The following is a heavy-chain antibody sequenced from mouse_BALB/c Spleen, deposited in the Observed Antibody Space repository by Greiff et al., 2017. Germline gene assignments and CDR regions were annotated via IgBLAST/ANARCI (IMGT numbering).Heavy chain of an antibody. CDR3: ARGGFITTAAYFDV. CDR1: GFNIKDTY. Sequence: VQLQQSGAELVKPGASVKLSCTASGFNIKDTYMHWVKQRPEQGLEWIGRIDPANGNTKYDPKFQGKATITADTSSNTAYLQLSSLTSEDTAVYYCARGGFITTAAYFDVWGAGTTVTVSS. V-gene: IGHV14-3*02. CDR2: IDPANGNT. J-gene: IGHJ1*01. D-gene: IGHD1-2*01.